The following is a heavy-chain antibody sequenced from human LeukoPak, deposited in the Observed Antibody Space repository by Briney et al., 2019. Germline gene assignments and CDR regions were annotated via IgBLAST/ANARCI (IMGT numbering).Heavy chain of an antibody. CDR2: IYTSGST. D-gene: IGHD6-13*01. Sequence: SETLSLTCTVSGGSISTYYWSLIRQPAGKGLEWIGRIYTSGSTNYNPSLKSRVTMLVDTSKNQFSLILSSVTAADTAVYHCARDKKSGTSWYYFDYWGQGTLVTVSS. CDR1: GGSISTYY. V-gene: IGHV4-4*07. J-gene: IGHJ4*02. CDR3: ARDKKSGTSWYYFDY.